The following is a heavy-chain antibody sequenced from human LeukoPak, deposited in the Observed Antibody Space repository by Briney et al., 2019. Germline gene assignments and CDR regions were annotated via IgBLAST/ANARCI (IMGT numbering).Heavy chain of an antibody. CDR3: ARDSGSYPQYYFDY. CDR2: IIPIFGTA. CDR1: GGTFSSYA. D-gene: IGHD1-26*01. J-gene: IGHJ4*02. Sequence: ASVKVSCKASGGTFSSYAISWVRQAPGQGLEWMGVIIPIFGTANYAQKFQGRVTITADKSTSTAYMELSSLRSEDTAVYYCARDSGSYPQYYFDYWGQGTLVTVSS. V-gene: IGHV1-69*06.